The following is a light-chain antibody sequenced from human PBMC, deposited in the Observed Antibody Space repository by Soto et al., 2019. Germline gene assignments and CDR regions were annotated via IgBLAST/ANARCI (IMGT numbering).Light chain of an antibody. J-gene: IGLJ2*01. CDR1: SSNIGAGYD. CDR2: GNS. Sequence: QSVLTQPPSVSGAPGQRVTISCTGSSSNIGAGYDVHWYQQLPGTAPKLLIYGNSNRPSGVPDRFSGSKSGTSASLAITGLQAEDEADYYCHSYDRSLSGSLFGGGTKVTVL. CDR3: HSYDRSLSGSL. V-gene: IGLV1-40*01.